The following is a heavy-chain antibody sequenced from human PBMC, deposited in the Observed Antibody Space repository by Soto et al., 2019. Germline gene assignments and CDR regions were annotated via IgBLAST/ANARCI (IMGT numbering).Heavy chain of an antibody. V-gene: IGHV4-34*01. CDR1: GGSFSGYY. Sequence: SETLSLTCAVYGGSFSGYYWSWIRQPPGKGLEWIGEINHSGSTNYNPSLKTRVTMSVDTSKNQVALTLSSVTAADTAVYYCARPYSTSWSVGVLHIWGQGTMVTVSS. CDR2: INHSGST. J-gene: IGHJ3*02. D-gene: IGHD6-6*01. CDR3: ARPYSTSWSVGVLHI.